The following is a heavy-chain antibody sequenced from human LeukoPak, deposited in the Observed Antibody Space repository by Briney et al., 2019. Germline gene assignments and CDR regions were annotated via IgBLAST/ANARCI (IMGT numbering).Heavy chain of an antibody. CDR1: GFTFSSYG. Sequence: GGSLRLSCAASGFTFSSYGMSWVRQAPGKGLEWVSAISGSGGSTYYADSVKGRFTISRDNSKNTLYLQMNSLRAEDTAVYYCAKDLSYYNDSSGPDAFDIWGQGTMVTVSS. V-gene: IGHV3-23*01. CDR2: ISGSGGST. J-gene: IGHJ3*02. CDR3: AKDLSYYNDSSGPDAFDI. D-gene: IGHD3-22*01.